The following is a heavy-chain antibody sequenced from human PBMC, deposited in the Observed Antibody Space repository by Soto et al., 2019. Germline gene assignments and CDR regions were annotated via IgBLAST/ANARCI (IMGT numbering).Heavy chain of an antibody. J-gene: IGHJ2*01. CDR2: ISGSGGST. D-gene: IGHD3-22*01. Sequence: PXVSLRLSCAASGFTFSSYAMSWVRQAPGKGLEWVSAISGSGGSTYYADSVKGRFTISRDNSKNTLYLQMNSLRAEDTAVYYCARRYYYDSSGYYWYFDLWGRGTLVTVS. CDR3: ARRYYYDSSGYYWYFDL. V-gene: IGHV3-23*01. CDR1: GFTFSSYA.